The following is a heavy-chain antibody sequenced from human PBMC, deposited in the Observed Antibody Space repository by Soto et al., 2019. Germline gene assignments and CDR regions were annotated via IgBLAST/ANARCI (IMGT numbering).Heavy chain of an antibody. CDR2: INHSGST. V-gene: IGHV4-34*01. CDR1: GGSFSGYY. J-gene: IGHJ4*02. D-gene: IGHD2-8*02. Sequence: PSETLSLTCAVYGGSFSGYYWTWIRQPPGTGLEWIGEINHSGSTNYNPSIKSRVTKSVDTSKNQFSLKLTSMTAADTAVYYCARDKITGLFDYWGQGTLVTVS. CDR3: ARDKITGLFDY.